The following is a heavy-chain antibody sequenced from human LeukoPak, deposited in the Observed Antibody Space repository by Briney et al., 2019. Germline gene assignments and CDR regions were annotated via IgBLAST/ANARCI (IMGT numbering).Heavy chain of an antibody. D-gene: IGHD4-17*01. CDR1: CGSISGYY. J-gene: IGHJ4*02. CDR2: IYHSGST. CDR3: AGYATTVTTNDY. Sequence: SETLSLTCTVSCGSISGYYWSWIRQPPGKGLEWIGFIYHSGSTNYNPSLKSRVTISVDTSKNQFSLKLNSVSAADTAVYYCAGYATTVTTNDYWGQGTLVTVSS. V-gene: IGHV4-59*08.